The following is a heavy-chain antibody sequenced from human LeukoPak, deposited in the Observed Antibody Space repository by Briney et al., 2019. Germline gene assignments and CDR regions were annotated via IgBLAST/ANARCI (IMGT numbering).Heavy chain of an antibody. V-gene: IGHV1-18*01. CDR3: ARDRYGSGSRFDY. CDR1: GYTFTSYG. D-gene: IGHD3-10*01. Sequence: GASVISCKASGYTFTSYGISWVRQAPGQGLEWMGWISAYNGNTNYAQKLQGRATMTTDTSTSTAYMELRSLRSDDTAVYYCARDRYGSGSRFDYWGQGTLVTVSS. J-gene: IGHJ4*02. CDR2: ISAYNGNT.